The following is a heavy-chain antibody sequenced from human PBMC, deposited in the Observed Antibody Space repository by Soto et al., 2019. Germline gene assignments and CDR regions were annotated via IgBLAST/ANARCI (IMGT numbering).Heavy chain of an antibody. CDR1: AFSFSNHY. V-gene: IGHV3-72*01. CDR3: ARDSGKVASFDY. CDR2: IRNKANRYTT. Sequence: GGSLSLSCAASAFSFSNHYMDWVRQAPGKGMEWVGRIRNKANRYTTDYAASVKGRFTISRNDSKDSLYLQMNILKTEDSAIYYCARDSGKVASFDYWGHGTLVTASS. D-gene: IGHD1-26*01. J-gene: IGHJ4*01.